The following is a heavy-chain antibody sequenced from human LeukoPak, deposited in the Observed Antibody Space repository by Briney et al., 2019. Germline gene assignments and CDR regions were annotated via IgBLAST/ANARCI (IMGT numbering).Heavy chain of an antibody. Sequence: SGPTLVNPTQTLTLTCTFSGFSLSTSGVGVGWIRQPPGKALEWLALIYWDDDKRYSPSLKSRLTITKDTSKNQVVLTMTNMDPVDTATYYCAHRRWPLRFLEWLYFDYWGQGTLVTVSS. CDR2: IYWDDDK. CDR3: AHRRWPLRFLEWLYFDY. J-gene: IGHJ4*02. V-gene: IGHV2-5*02. CDR1: GFSLSTSGVG. D-gene: IGHD3-3*01.